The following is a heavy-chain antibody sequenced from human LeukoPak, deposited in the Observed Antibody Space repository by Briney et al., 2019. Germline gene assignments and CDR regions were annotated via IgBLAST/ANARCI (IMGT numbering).Heavy chain of an antibody. V-gene: IGHV4-59*01. CDR2: MYYSGST. J-gene: IGHJ4*02. CDR3: ARMGSSGYFDY. D-gene: IGHD3-22*01. CDR1: GGSISSYY. Sequence: SETLSLTCTVSGGSISSYYWSWIRQPPGKGLEWIGYMYYSGSTNYNPSLKSRGTISVDTSKNQFSLKLSSVTAADTAVYYCARMGSSGYFDYWGQGTLVTVSS.